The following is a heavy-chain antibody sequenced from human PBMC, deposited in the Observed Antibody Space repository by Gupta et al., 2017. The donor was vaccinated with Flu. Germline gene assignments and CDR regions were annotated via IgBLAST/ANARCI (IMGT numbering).Heavy chain of an antibody. V-gene: IGHV3-7*01. Sequence: EIKVVESGGGLVQAGGSLRLACEASGFKFDEYGMGWVRQVPGKGLEWVANIKGDGSEKYHVDSVRGRFTISRDNAKNSLFLQMNGLGAEDTAVYYCGHSSGWTDFDYRGQGVLVTVSS. J-gene: IGHJ4*02. CDR1: GFKFDEYG. CDR2: IKGDGSEK. CDR3: GHSSGWTDFDY. D-gene: IGHD6-19*01.